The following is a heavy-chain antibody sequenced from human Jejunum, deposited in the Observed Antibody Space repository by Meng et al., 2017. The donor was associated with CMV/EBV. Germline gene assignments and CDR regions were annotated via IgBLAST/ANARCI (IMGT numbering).Heavy chain of an antibody. CDR2: VSASGGYT. D-gene: IGHD3-16*01. CDR3: AKGSPIGAIRNWFDS. V-gene: IGHV3-23*01. Sequence: AASGFTFSSYAVTWVRHAPGKGLEWVSSVSASGGYTSYAASVKARFAISKDHSKNTVYLQMNSLRVDDTAIYYCAKGSPIGAIRNWFDSWGQGTLVTVSS. CDR1: GFTFSSYA. J-gene: IGHJ5*01.